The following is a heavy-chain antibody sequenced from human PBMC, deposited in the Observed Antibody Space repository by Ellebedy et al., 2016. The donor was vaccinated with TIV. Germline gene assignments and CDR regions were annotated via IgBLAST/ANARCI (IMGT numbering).Heavy chain of an antibody. V-gene: IGHV1-18*04. CDR2: IVAHNGNR. D-gene: IGHD1-1*01. CDR3: ATSATFIERGRADY. J-gene: IGHJ4*02. CDR1: GYALASDS. Sequence: AASVKVSCKASGYALASDSISWVRQAPGQGLEWMGGIVAHNGNRYYKQSLQDRVTMTTDTSTNKAYMELRSLTSDDTAVYYCATSATFIERGRADYWGQGTLVTVSS.